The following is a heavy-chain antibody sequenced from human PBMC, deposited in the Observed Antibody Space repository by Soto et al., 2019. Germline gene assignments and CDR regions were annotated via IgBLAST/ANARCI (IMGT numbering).Heavy chain of an antibody. Sequence: QVQLVQSGAEEKKPGASVKVSCKASGYTFTSYAMHWVRQAPGQRLEWMGWINAGNGNTKYSQKFQGRVTITRDTTASTAYMALSSLRSADTAVYYCARDGGYCISTSCYEGYYYYGMDVWGQGTTVTVSS. CDR2: INAGNGNT. V-gene: IGHV1-3*05. CDR3: ARDGGYCISTSCYEGYYYYGMDV. D-gene: IGHD2-2*01. J-gene: IGHJ6*02. CDR1: GYTFTSYA.